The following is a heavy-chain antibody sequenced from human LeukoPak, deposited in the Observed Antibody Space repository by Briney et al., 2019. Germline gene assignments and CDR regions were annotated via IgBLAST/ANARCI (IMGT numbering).Heavy chain of an antibody. CDR1: GYTFTSYG. CDR2: INAYNGNT. CDR3: ARDEYGDHAWFDP. J-gene: IGHJ5*02. Sequence: GASVTVSCTASGYTFTSYGISWVRQAPGQGLEWMGCINAYNGNTNYAQKLEGRVTMSPVKSTSTAYMELRSLRSDDTAVYYCARDEYGDHAWFDPWGQGTLVTVSS. D-gene: IGHD4-17*01. V-gene: IGHV1-18*01.